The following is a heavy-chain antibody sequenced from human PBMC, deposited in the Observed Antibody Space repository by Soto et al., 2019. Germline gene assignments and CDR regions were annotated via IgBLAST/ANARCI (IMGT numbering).Heavy chain of an antibody. D-gene: IGHD3-3*01. Sequence: ASVKVSFKASGYTFTSYDINWVRQATGQGLEWMGWMNPNSGNTGYAQKFQGRVTMTRNTSISTAYMELSSLRSEDTAVYYCAIKARDYGFWSGPTRSFYYYGMNVWGQGTTVTVSS. J-gene: IGHJ6*02. CDR3: AIKARDYGFWSGPTRSFYYYGMNV. V-gene: IGHV1-8*01. CDR1: GYTFTSYD. CDR2: MNPNSGNT.